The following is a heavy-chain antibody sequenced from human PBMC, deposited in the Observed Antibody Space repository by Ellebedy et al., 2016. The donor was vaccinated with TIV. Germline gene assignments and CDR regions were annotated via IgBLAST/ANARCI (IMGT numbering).Heavy chain of an antibody. D-gene: IGHD6-6*01. Sequence: ASVKVSXXASGYTFTSYYLHWVRQAPGQRLEWMGIINPSDGDTRYAQKFQGRVTMTRYTSTSRVYMELSSLRSDDAAVYYCARTPRIAARYPYEYWGRGTLVTVSP. CDR1: GYTFTSYY. V-gene: IGHV1-46*01. CDR3: ARTPRIAARYPYEY. J-gene: IGHJ4*02. CDR2: INPSDGDT.